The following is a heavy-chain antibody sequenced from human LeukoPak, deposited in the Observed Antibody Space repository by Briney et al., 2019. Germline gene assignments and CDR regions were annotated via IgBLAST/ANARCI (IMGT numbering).Heavy chain of an antibody. Sequence: ASVKVSCKVSGYTFTCYYIHWVRQAPGQGLEWMGWVNPNSGGTNYAQRFQGRVTVTGYTSISTAYMELTRLTSDDTAVYYCVRAVVTDGFDYWGQGTLVTVSS. CDR1: GYTFTCYY. J-gene: IGHJ4*02. CDR3: VRAVVTDGFDY. V-gene: IGHV1-2*02. CDR2: VNPNSGGT. D-gene: IGHD4-23*01.